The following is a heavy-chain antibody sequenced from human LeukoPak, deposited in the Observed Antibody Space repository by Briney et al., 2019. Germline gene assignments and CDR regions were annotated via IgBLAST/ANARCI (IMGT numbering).Heavy chain of an antibody. D-gene: IGHD3-10*01. CDR3: ARMGARKVDYGSGTRDDY. V-gene: IGHV4-34*01. Sequence: SETLSLTCAVYGGPFSGYSWNWVRQPPGKGLEWIGEINHAGSANYNPSLKSRANLSSDMSKKQFSLRLTSVTAADTAVYYCARMGARKVDYGSGTRDDYWGQGTLVTVSS. CDR2: INHAGSA. CDR1: GGPFSGYS. J-gene: IGHJ4*02.